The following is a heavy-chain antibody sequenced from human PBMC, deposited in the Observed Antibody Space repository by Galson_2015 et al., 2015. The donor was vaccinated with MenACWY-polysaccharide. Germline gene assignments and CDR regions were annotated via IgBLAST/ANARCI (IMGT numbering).Heavy chain of an antibody. CDR2: IYPGDSDS. Sequence: QSGAEVTKPGEFLQISCKGSGYDFTTYWIAWVRQMPGKGLEWMGIIYPGDSDSTYSPSFQGQVTFSVDKSITTAYLQWASLKASDTAIYYCARLTGPYSYYFYYMDVWGKGTTVTVSS. V-gene: IGHV5-51*01. CDR3: ARLTGPYSYYFYYMDV. CDR1: GYDFTTYW. D-gene: IGHD3-9*01. J-gene: IGHJ6*03.